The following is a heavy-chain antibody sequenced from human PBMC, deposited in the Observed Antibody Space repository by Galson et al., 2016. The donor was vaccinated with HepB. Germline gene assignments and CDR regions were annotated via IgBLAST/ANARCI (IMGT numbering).Heavy chain of an antibody. J-gene: IGHJ4*02. D-gene: IGHD3-10*01. CDR1: GFTFTNYG. Sequence: SLRLSCAASGFTFTNYGMQWVRQAPGKGLEWVALIWYDGRNKNYADSVKGRFTISRDNSKNTLYLQIHSLSAEDTAVYYCAREISESSHLFDFWGQGTLVTVSS. CDR3: AREISESSHLFDF. V-gene: IGHV3-33*01. CDR2: IWYDGRNK.